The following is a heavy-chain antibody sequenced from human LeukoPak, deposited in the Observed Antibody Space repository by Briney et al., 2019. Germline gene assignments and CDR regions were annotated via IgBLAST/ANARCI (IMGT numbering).Heavy chain of an antibody. Sequence: GSLRLSCAASGFTFISYGMHWVRQAPGKGLERVAVISYDGSNKYYADSVKGRFTISRDNPKNTLYLQMNSPRAEDTAVYYCAKDRGDYYDSSGYYSGGFDIWGQGTMVTVSS. CDR2: ISYDGSNK. CDR1: GFTFISYG. J-gene: IGHJ3*02. V-gene: IGHV3-30*18. D-gene: IGHD3-22*01. CDR3: AKDRGDYYDSSGYYSGGFDI.